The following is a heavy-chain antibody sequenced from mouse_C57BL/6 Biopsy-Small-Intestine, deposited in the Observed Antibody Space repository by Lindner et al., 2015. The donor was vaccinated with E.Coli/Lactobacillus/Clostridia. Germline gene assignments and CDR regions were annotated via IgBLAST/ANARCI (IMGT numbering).Heavy chain of an antibody. J-gene: IGHJ4*01. Sequence: VQLQESGGGLVKPGGSLKLSCAASGFTFSSYAMSWVRQTPEKRLEWVAAINSNGGSTYYPDTVKDRFTISRDNAKNTLYLQMSSLRSEDTALYYCARQGYSNLYYAMDYWGQGTSVTVSS. D-gene: IGHD2-5*01. CDR3: ARQGYSNLYYAMDY. CDR2: INSNGGST. V-gene: IGHV5-6-2*01. CDR1: GFTFSSYA.